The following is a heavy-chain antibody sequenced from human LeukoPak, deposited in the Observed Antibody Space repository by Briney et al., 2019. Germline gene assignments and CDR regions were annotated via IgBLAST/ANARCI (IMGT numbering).Heavy chain of an antibody. V-gene: IGHV5-51*01. CDR3: ARHFSGGDDY. CDR1: GYNFTNYW. Sequence: GESLKISCKGSGYNFTNYWIGWVRQMSGKGLEWMGAIYPGDSDTTYSPSFQGQVTISVDKSISTAYLQWSSLKDSDTAMYYCARHFSGGDDYWGQGTLVTVSS. D-gene: IGHD2-21*02. J-gene: IGHJ4*02. CDR2: IYPGDSDT.